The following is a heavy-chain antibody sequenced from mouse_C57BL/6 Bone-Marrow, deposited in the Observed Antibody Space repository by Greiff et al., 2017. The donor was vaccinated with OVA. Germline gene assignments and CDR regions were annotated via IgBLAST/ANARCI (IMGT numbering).Heavy chain of an antibody. D-gene: IGHD1-1*02. CDR1: GFTFSDFY. V-gene: IGHV7-1*01. J-gene: IGHJ1*03. CDR3: ARDDGYWYFDV. Sequence: EVQRVESGGGLVQSGRSLRLSCATSGFTFSDFYMEWVRQAPGKGLEWIAASRNKANDYTTEYSASVKGRFIVSRDTAKLILYLQMNALRAEDTAIYYCARDDGYWYFDVWGTGTTVTVSS. CDR2: SRNKANDYTT.